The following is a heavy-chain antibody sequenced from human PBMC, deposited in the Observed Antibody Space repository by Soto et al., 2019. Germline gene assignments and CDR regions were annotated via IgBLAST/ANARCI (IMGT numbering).Heavy chain of an antibody. CDR2: ISSSSSTI. D-gene: IGHD4-4*01. CDR3: ARVISGDYSKLGY. J-gene: IGHJ4*02. CDR1: GFTFSSYS. Sequence: GGSLRLSCAASGFTFSSYSMNWVRQAPGKGLEWVSYISSSSSTIYYADSVKGRFTISRDNAKNSLYLQMNSLRSEDTAVYYCARVISGDYSKLGYWGQGTLVTVSS. V-gene: IGHV3-48*01.